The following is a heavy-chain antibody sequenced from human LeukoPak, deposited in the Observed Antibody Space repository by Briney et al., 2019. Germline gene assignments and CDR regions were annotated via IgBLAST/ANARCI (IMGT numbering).Heavy chain of an antibody. CDR1: GYTFTDYY. V-gene: IGHV1-2*06. J-gene: IGHJ4*02. CDR2: INPNNGGT. D-gene: IGHD6-6*01. Sequence: GASVKVSCKASGYTFTDYYLHWVRRAPGQGLEWMGRINPNNGGTNYAQKFQGRVTMTRDTSISTAYMELSSLRSDDTAVYYCASREYTSSSGYYWGQGTLVTVSS. CDR3: ASREYTSSSGYY.